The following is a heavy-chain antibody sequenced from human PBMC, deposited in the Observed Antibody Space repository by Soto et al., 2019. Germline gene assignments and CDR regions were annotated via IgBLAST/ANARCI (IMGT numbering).Heavy chain of an antibody. D-gene: IGHD5-18*01. Sequence: GGSLRLSCAASGFTFSSYAMSWVRQAPGKGLEWVSAISGSGANTYYTDSVKGRFTISRDNFKNTLYLQMNSLRAEDSAMFYCVRERSRYSYDDSWGQGTLSTVST. CDR3: VRERSRYSYDDS. CDR1: GFTFSSYA. J-gene: IGHJ4*02. CDR2: ISGSGANT. V-gene: IGHV3-23*01.